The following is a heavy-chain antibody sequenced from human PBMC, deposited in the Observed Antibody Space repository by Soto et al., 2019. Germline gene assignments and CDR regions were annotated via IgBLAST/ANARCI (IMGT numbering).Heavy chain of an antibody. CDR2: INHSGST. CDR3: ALGCSNYNYFDY. D-gene: IGHD4-4*01. V-gene: IGHV4-34*01. Sequence: QVQLQQWGAGLLKPSETLSLTCAVYGGSFSGYYWSWIRQPPGKGLEWIGEINHSGSTNYNPSLKSRVSISVDTSKKQFSLKLSYVTAADTAVYYCALGCSNYNYFDYWGQGTLVTVSS. CDR1: GGSFSGYY. J-gene: IGHJ4*02.